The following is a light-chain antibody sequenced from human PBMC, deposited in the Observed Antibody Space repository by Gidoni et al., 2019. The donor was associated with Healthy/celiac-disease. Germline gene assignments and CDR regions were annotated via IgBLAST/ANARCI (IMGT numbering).Light chain of an antibody. CDR1: KLGDKY. CDR3: QAWDSSTAS. J-gene: IGLJ3*02. CDR2: QDS. Sequence: SYELTQPPSVSVSPGQTASITCSGDKLGDKYACWYQQKPGQSPVLVIYQDSKRPSGILERFSGSNSGNTATLTISGTQAMDEADYYCQAWDSSTASFGGGTKLTVL. V-gene: IGLV3-1*01.